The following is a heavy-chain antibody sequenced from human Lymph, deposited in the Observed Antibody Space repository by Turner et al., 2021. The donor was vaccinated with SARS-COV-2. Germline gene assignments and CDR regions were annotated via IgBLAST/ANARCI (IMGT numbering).Heavy chain of an antibody. CDR3: AKGRRFGMDV. V-gene: IGHV3-9*01. Sequence: EVQLVEPGGGLVQPGRSLRLSCAASGFTFDEYVMHWVRRAPGKGLEWVSGISWNSGSIGYADSVKDRFTISRDNAKNSLYLQMNSLRAEDTALYYCAKGRRFGMDVWGQGTTVTVSS. J-gene: IGHJ6*02. CDR2: ISWNSGSI. CDR1: GFTFDEYV.